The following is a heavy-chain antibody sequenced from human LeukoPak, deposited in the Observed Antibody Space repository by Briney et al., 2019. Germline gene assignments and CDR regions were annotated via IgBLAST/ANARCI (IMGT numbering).Heavy chain of an antibody. Sequence: ASVKVSCKASGYTFTSYDINWVRQATGQGLEWMGWMNPNSGNTGYAQKFQGRVTITADKSTSTAYMELSSLRSEDTAVYYCASGGYYYDSSGSLDYWGQGTLVTVSS. V-gene: IGHV1-8*01. CDR3: ASGGYYYDSSGSLDY. CDR1: GYTFTSYD. D-gene: IGHD3-22*01. J-gene: IGHJ4*02. CDR2: MNPNSGNT.